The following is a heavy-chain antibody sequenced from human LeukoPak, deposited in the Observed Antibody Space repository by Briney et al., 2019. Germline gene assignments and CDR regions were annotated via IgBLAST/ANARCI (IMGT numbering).Heavy chain of an antibody. CDR3: ARGDVVVIGFDY. CDR2: IYYSGST. Sequence: SETLSLTCTVYGGSISNGDYYWGWIRQPPGKGLDWIGHIYYSGSTSYNPTLKSPFSISVDTSKNQFSLKLRSVTAADTAVYYCARGDVVVIGFDYWGQGTLVTVSS. V-gene: IGHV4-30-4*08. J-gene: IGHJ4*02. CDR1: GGSISNGDYY. D-gene: IGHD2-21*01.